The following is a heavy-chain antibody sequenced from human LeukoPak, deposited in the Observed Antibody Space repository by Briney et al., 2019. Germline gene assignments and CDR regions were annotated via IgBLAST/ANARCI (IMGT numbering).Heavy chain of an antibody. CDR2: INPNSGGT. J-gene: IGHJ4*02. CDR3: ARAGRSGYSSETY. CDR1: GYTFTGYY. Sequence: ASVKVTCKASGYTFTGYYMHWARQAPGQGLEWMGWINPNSGGTNYAQKFQGRVTMTRDTSISTAYMELSRLRSEDTAVYYCARAGRSGYSSETYWGQGTLVTVSS. V-gene: IGHV1-2*02. D-gene: IGHD3-22*01.